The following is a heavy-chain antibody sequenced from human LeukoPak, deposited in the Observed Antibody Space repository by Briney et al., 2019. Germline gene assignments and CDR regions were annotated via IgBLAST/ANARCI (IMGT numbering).Heavy chain of an antibody. V-gene: IGHV4-34*01. CDR3: ARGAETGYCSGGSCYSLGFYYYYMDV. Sequence: SETLSLTCAVYGGSFSGYYWSWIGQPPGKGLEWIGEINHSGSTNYNPSLKSRVTISVHTSKNQFSLKLSSVTAADTAVYYCARGAETGYCSGGSCYSLGFYYYYMDVWGKGTTVTISS. CDR1: GGSFSGYY. D-gene: IGHD2-15*01. J-gene: IGHJ6*03. CDR2: INHSGST.